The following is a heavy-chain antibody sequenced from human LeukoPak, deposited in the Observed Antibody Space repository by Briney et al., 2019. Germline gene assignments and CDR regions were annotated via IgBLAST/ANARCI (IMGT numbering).Heavy chain of an antibody. D-gene: IGHD4-23*01. CDR3: ARNSVAMDV. J-gene: IGHJ6*02. V-gene: IGHV6-1*01. CDR2: TAYRSKWST. Sequence: SQTLSLTCAISGDSVSNNITAWNWIRWRPSRGLEWLGRTAYRSKWSTDYALSVRGRISINPDTSKNQISLQLNSVTPEDTAVYYCARNSVAMDVWGQGTTVTVSS. CDR1: GDSVSNNITA.